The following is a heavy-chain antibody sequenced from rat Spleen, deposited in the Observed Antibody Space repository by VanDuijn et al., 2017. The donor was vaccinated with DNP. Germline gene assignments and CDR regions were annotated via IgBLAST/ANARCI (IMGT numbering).Heavy chain of an antibody. CDR1: GFTFSNYY. V-gene: IGHV5S11*01. CDR3: ARHGEQLFDY. J-gene: IGHJ2*01. Sequence: EVQLVESGGGLVQPGRSMKLSCEASGFTFSNYYMAWVRQAPTQGLEWLASISTGGTNTYYRNAVRGRFTISREDAKSTLYLQMESLRSEETATDYCARHGEQLFDYWGQGVMVTVSS. CDR2: ISTGGTNT. D-gene: IGHD1-10*01.